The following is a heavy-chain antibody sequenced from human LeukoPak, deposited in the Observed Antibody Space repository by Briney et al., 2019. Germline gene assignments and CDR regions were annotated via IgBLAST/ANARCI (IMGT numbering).Heavy chain of an antibody. CDR3: ARVTPITIFGVVIMARGYYFDY. Sequence: SETLSLTCAVYGGSFSGYYWSWIRQPPGKGLEWIGEINHSGSTNYNPSLKSRVTISVDTSKNQFSLKLSSVTAADTAVYYCARVTPITIFGVVIMARGYYFDYWGQGTLVTVSS. D-gene: IGHD3-3*01. CDR2: INHSGST. J-gene: IGHJ4*02. V-gene: IGHV4-34*01. CDR1: GGSFSGYY.